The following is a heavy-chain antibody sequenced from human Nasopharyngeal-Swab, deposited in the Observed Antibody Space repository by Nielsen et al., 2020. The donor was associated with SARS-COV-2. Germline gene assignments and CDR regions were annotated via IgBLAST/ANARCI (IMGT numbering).Heavy chain of an antibody. V-gene: IGHV6-1*01. CDR1: GVSVSSSSSF. Sequence: TLSLTCAISGVSVSSSSSFWNWIRQSPSRGLEWLGRTHYRSKWYNDYAESGKSRITINPDTSKNQFSLHLNSVTPEDTAVYYCARARGAYGDYYYYYYTDVWGKGTTVTVSS. CDR2: THYRSKWYN. CDR3: ARARGAYGDYYYYYYTDV. J-gene: IGHJ6*03. D-gene: IGHD4-17*01.